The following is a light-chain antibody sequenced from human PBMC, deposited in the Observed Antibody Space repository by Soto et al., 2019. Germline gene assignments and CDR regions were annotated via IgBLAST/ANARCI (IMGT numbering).Light chain of an antibody. Sequence: EIVMTKSPATMYVSPGDRATLSCRASQSVSSYLAWYQQKPGQAPSLLIYGASTRATGIPARFSGRGSGTEFTLTISSLQSEEFAVYYCQQYNYWPQTFGQGTKVEIK. CDR1: QSVSSY. V-gene: IGKV3-15*01. J-gene: IGKJ1*01. CDR3: QQYNYWPQT. CDR2: GAS.